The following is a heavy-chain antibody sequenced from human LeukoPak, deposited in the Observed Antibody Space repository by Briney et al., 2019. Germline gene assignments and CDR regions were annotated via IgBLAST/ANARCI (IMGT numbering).Heavy chain of an antibody. Sequence: PGGSLRLSCAASGFTFSSYSMNWVRQAPGKGLVWVSRITSDGSNTNYADSVKGRFTISRDNAKNTLYLHMNSLRAEDTAVYYCARGGRIQLERRGYFDYWGQGTLVTVSS. CDR1: GFTFSSYS. CDR3: ARGGRIQLERRGYFDY. D-gene: IGHD1-1*01. V-gene: IGHV3-74*01. J-gene: IGHJ4*02. CDR2: ITSDGSNT.